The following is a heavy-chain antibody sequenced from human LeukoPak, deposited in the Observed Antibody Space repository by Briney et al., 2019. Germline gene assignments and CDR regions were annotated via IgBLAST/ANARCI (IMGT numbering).Heavy chain of an antibody. CDR1: GYTFTGYY. J-gene: IGHJ3*02. D-gene: IGHD5-18*01. V-gene: IGHV1-2*02. CDR3: AREAKKGRGYSYGTSDDAFDI. CDR2: ISPNSGGT. Sequence: ASVKVSCKASGYTFTGYYMHWVRQAPGQGREWMGWISPNSGGTNYAQKFQGRVTMTRDTSISTAYMELSRLRSDDTAVYYCAREAKKGRGYSYGTSDDAFDIWGQGTMVTVSS.